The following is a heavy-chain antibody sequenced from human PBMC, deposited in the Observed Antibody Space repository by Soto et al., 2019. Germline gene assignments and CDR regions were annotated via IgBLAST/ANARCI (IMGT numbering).Heavy chain of an antibody. D-gene: IGHD2-21*02. CDR3: AMSIVVVTALDY. CDR1: GYTFTSYA. CDR2: INAGNGNT. V-gene: IGHV1-3*05. J-gene: IGHJ4*02. Sequence: QVQLVQSGAEEKKPGASVKVSCKASGYTFTSYAMHWVRQATGQRLEWMGWINAGNGNTKYSQKFQGRVTITRDTSACTSYRKLSSLRSEDTALYYCAMSIVVVTALDYWGQGTLVTVSS.